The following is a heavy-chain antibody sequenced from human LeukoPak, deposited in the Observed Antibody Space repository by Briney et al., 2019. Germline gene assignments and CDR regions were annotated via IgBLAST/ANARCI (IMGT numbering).Heavy chain of an antibody. D-gene: IGHD5-24*01. CDR1: NGSTLSYY. Sequence: SETLSLTCPVSNGSTLSYYWGRIRQPPGKGLEWIGYTSYSGSTNYNPSPKSRVTISADRSKNQFSLKLSSVTAADTAVYYCARVREWFDPWGQGTLVTVSS. V-gene: IGHV4-59*01. J-gene: IGHJ5*02. CDR2: TSYSGST. CDR3: ARVREWFDP.